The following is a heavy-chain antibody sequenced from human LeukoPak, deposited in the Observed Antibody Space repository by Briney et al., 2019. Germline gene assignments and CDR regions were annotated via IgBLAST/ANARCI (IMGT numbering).Heavy chain of an antibody. J-gene: IGHJ4*02. CDR1: GFTFSSYA. Sequence: GGSVGLSCGASGFTFSSYAMRGVREARGKGLEWVSAISGSGGSTYYADSVKGRFTISRDNSKNTLYLQMNSLRAEDTAVYYCADNSGYELWGQGTLVTVSS. V-gene: IGHV3-23*01. D-gene: IGHD5-12*01. CDR2: ISGSGGST. CDR3: ADNSGYEL.